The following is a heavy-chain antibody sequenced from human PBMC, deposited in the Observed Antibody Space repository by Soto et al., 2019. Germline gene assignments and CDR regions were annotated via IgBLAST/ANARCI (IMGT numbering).Heavy chain of an antibody. D-gene: IGHD1-1*01. V-gene: IGHV4-39*01. J-gene: IGHJ6*02. CDR2: ICYSGST. Sequence: SETLSLTCTVSGGSISSSSYYWGWIRQPPGKGLEWNGSICYSGSTYYNPSLKSRVTISVDTSKNQFSLKLSSVTAAYTAVYYCGRHGAGNVYYYYYGMDVWGPGTTVTVSS. CDR3: GRHGAGNVYYYYYGMDV. CDR1: GGSISSSSYY.